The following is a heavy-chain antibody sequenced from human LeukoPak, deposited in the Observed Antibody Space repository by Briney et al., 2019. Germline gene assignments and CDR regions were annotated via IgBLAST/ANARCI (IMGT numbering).Heavy chain of an antibody. V-gene: IGHV5-51*01. D-gene: IGHD1-26*01. CDR1: GYSFTSYW. J-gene: IGHJ4*02. CDR3: ARRSGSFQGDYNFDY. CDR2: ICPDDSDT. Sequence: GESLKISSKGSGYSFTSYWIAWVRQMPGKGLEWMRIICPDDSDTRYSPSFQGQVTISADKSISTAYLQWSSLKASDTAMYYCARRSGSFQGDYNFDYWGQGTLVTVSS.